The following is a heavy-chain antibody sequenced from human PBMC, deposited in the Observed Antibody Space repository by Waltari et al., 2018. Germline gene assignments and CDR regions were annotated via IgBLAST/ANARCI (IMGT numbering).Heavy chain of an antibody. CDR3: VKGKYYYESWGYYPMDH. CDR2: IYRSGTT. D-gene: IGHD3-22*01. V-gene: IGHV3-23*05. J-gene: IGHJ4*02. Sequence: QLLESGGGLVQPGGSLRLSCVASGFTFSDYAMSWVRQAPGKGLDWVAVIYRSGTTIYADSEKGRFTISRDNSENSVYLQMSSLRLDDTAVYHCVKGKYYYESWGYYPMDHWGQGTLVTVSS. CDR1: GFTFSDYA.